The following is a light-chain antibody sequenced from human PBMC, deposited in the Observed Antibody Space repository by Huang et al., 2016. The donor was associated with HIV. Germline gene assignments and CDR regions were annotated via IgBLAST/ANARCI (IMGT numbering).Light chain of an antibody. CDR2: GAS. CDR1: QTISGY. CDR3: QQSYSSPPT. Sequence: DIQLTQSPSSLSASLGDSVTITCRASQTISGYLHWYQQRPGKAPQILIFGASSLHIGVPSRFSGSGSGTDFTLTVSDMQPEDFGTYYCQQSYSSPPTFGQGTKVEIK. V-gene: IGKV1-39*01. J-gene: IGKJ1*01.